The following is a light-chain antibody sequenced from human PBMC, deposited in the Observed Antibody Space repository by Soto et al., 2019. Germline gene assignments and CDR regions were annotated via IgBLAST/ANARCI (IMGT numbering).Light chain of an antibody. Sequence: QSALTQPASVSGSPGQSITISCTGTSSDVGTYNLVSWYQQHPGKAPKLMIYDATKRPSGVSNRFSGSKSGNTASLTISGLQAEDDADYYCCSYAGSATPVVFGGGTKLTVL. CDR1: SSDVGTYNL. J-gene: IGLJ2*01. CDR2: DAT. CDR3: CSYAGSATPVV. V-gene: IGLV2-23*01.